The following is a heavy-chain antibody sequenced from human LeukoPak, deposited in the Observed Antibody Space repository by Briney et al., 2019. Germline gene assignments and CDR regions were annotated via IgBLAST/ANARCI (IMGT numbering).Heavy chain of an antibody. Sequence: SVKVSCKASGGTFIGYAISWVRQAPGQGLEWMGGIIPIFGTANYAQKFQGRVTITADESTSTAYMELSSLRSEDTAVYYCARDEDGSGYDFGYWGQGTLVTVSS. J-gene: IGHJ4*02. D-gene: IGHD5-12*01. CDR2: IIPIFGTA. CDR1: GGTFIGYA. V-gene: IGHV1-69*13. CDR3: ARDEDGSGYDFGY.